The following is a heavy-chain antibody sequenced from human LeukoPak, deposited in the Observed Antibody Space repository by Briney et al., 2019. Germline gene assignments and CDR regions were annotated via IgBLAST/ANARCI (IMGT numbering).Heavy chain of an antibody. CDR3: ASAPYYDSSGYYSPLDY. CDR2: IIPILGIA. J-gene: IGHJ4*02. V-gene: IGHV1-69*02. D-gene: IGHD3-22*01. Sequence: GSSVKVSCKASGGTFSSYTISWVRQAPGQGLEWMGRIIPILGIANYAQKFQGRVMITADKSTSTAYMELSSLRSEDTAVYYCASAPYYDSSGYYSPLDYWGQGTLVTVSS. CDR1: GGTFSSYT.